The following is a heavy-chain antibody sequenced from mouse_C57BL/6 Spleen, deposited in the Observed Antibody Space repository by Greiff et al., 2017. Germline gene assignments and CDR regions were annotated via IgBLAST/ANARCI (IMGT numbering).Heavy chain of an antibody. CDR2: IDPSDSYT. D-gene: IGHD1-1*01. V-gene: IGHV1-69*01. J-gene: IGHJ4*01. CDR3: AIYYRDAMDY. CDR1: GYTFTSYW. Sequence: VQLQQPGAEFVMPGASVKLSCKASGYTFTSYWMHWVKPRPGQGLEWIGKIDPSDSYTNYNQKFKGKSTLTVDKSSSTAYMQLSSLTSEDSAVYYCAIYYRDAMDYWGQGASVTVSS.